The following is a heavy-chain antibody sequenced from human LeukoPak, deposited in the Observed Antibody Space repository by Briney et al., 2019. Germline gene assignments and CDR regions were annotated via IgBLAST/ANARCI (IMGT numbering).Heavy chain of an antibody. D-gene: IGHD3-22*01. CDR1: TYTLTSYA. Sequence: ASVTVSCTASTYTLTSYAISWMRQAPGQGLEWMGWISVDNGNTNYAQKFQGRVTITRDTSASTAYMEPSSLRSEDTAVYYCARDTYYYDSSGYYALYYFDYWGQGTLVTVSS. CDR3: ARDTYYYDSSGYYALYYFDY. J-gene: IGHJ4*02. CDR2: ISVDNGNT. V-gene: IGHV1-18*01.